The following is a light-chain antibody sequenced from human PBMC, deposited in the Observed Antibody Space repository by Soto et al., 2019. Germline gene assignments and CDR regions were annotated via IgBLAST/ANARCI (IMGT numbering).Light chain of an antibody. V-gene: IGLV2-14*01. CDR1: SSDVGGYNY. Sequence: QSALTQPASVSGSPGQSITISCTGTSSDVGGYNYVSWYQQHPGKAPKLMIYEVSNRPSGVSNRFFGSKSGNTASLTISGLQAEDEADYYCSSYTSSSSGVVFGGGTQLTVL. CDR2: EVS. CDR3: SSYTSSSSGVV. J-gene: IGLJ2*01.